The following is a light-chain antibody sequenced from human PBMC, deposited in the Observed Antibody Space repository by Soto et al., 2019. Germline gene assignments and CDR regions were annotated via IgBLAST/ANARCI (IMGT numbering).Light chain of an antibody. CDR1: QYMTNW. CDR2: DAS. Sequence: DIQLTQSPSSVSASVGDRVTITCRASQYMTNWLAWYQQKPGKAPQALIYDASSLKSGVPSRFSGNGSGTEFTLTISSLQPDDFATYYCQQYNTYSTFGQGTRMEIK. J-gene: IGKJ5*01. V-gene: IGKV1-5*01. CDR3: QQYNTYST.